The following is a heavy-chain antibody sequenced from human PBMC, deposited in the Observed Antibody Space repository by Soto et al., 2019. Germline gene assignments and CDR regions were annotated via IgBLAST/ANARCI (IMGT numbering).Heavy chain of an antibody. CDR1: GFTFSRYA. D-gene: IGHD1-1*01. CDR2: ISGSGGNI. Sequence: PXGCLVAPSVASGFTFSRYAMGRIRQAPGKGLEWVSVISGSGGNIHYVDSVKGRFTISRDNSKNNLYLQMNSLRVDDTAVYICATQDFRGTTGTTWGQGTLVTVSA. J-gene: IGHJ4*02. V-gene: IGHV3-23*01. CDR3: ATQDFRGTTGTT.